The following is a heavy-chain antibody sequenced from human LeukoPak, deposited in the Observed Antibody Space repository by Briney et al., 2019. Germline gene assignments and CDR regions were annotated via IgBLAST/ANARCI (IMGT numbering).Heavy chain of an antibody. CDR1: GYTFTSYA. J-gene: IGHJ4*02. CDR3: ATTTPIAAAGTDY. CDR2: IIPILGIA. V-gene: IGHV1-69*04. D-gene: IGHD6-13*01. Sequence: SVKVSCKASGYTFTSYAISWVRQAPGQGLEWMGRIIPILGIANYAQKFQGRVTITADKSTSTAYMELSSLRSEDTAVYYCATTTPIAAAGTDYWGQGTLVTVSS.